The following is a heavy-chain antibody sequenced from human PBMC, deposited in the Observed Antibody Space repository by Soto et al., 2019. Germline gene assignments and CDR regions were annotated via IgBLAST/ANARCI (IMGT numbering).Heavy chain of an antibody. CDR3: AREDVSSGSYYAGLLGY. Sequence: PSETLSLTCTVSGGSISSGDYYWSWIRQPPGKGLEWIGYIHHSGSTSYNPSLKSRLSISADTSKNQLSLKLNSVTAADTAVYYCAREDVSSGSYYAGLLGYWGQGTLVTVSS. CDR1: GGSISSGDYY. D-gene: IGHD1-26*01. J-gene: IGHJ4*02. V-gene: IGHV4-30-4*01. CDR2: IHHSGST.